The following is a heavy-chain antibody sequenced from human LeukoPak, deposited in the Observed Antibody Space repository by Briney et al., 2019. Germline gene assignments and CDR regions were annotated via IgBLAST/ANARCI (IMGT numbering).Heavy chain of an antibody. CDR2: IYTSGST. V-gene: IGHV4-61*02. CDR3: ARAPILNWLDP. J-gene: IGHJ5*02. CDR1: GGSISSGSYY. Sequence: KPSETLSLTCTVSGGSISSGSYYWSWIRQPAGQGLEWIGRIYTSGSTNYNPSLKSRVTISVDTSKNQFSLKLSSVTAADTAVYYCARAPILNWLDPWGQGTLVTVSS.